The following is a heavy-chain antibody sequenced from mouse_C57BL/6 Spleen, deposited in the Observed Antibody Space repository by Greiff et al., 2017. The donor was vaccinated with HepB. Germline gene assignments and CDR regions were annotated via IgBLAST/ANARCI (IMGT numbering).Heavy chain of an antibody. CDR3: ARAPLLDGYCDV. CDR2: INPSSGYT. Sequence: QVQLQQSGAELAKPGASVKLSCKASGYTFTSYWMHWVKQRPGQGLEWIGYINPSSGYTKYNQKFKDKATLTADNSSSTACMLLSCLTYEYSAVYYCARAPLLDGYCDVWGTGTTVTVSS. V-gene: IGHV1-7*01. J-gene: IGHJ1*03. D-gene: IGHD1-1*01. CDR1: GYTFTSYW.